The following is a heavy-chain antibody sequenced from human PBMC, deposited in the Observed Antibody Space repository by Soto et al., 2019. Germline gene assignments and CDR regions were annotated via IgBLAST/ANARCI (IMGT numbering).Heavy chain of an antibody. CDR2: INHSGST. J-gene: IGHJ4*02. Sequence: ETLSLTCAVYGGSFSVYYWSWIRQPPGKGLEWIGEINHSGSTNYNPSLKSRVIISLETSKNQFSLTLTSLTAADSAVYYCASTSRAAPGTGLDSWGQGALVTVSS. V-gene: IGHV4-34*01. CDR1: GGSFSVYY. CDR3: ASTSRAAPGTGLDS. D-gene: IGHD6-25*01.